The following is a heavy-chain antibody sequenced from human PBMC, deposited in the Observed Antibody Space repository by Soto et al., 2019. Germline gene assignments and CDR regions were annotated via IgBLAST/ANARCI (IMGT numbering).Heavy chain of an antibody. CDR3: SRHDFWRGYPHSFDY. CDR1: GGSISSGGYY. CDR2: IHYSGST. Sequence: QVQLQESGPGLVKPSQTLSLTCTVSGGSISSGGYYWSWIRQHPGKGLEWIGYIHYSGSTYYKPSVKSRVTIFADTSKNPFSLKLSSVTAADTAVYYCSRHDFWRGYPHSFDYWGQGTLVTVSS. D-gene: IGHD3-3*01. J-gene: IGHJ4*02. V-gene: IGHV4-31*03.